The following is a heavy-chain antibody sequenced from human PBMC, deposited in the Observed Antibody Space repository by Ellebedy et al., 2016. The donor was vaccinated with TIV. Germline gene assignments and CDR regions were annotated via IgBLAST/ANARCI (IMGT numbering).Heavy chain of an antibody. CDR3: ARDSIPRYSDWRWANYYYAMDV. D-gene: IGHD3-9*01. V-gene: IGHV1-69*13. J-gene: IGHJ6*02. Sequence: ASVKVSCKASGGTFRRYTISWVRQAPGQGLEWMGGIIPIFDTSNYSQKFQGRVTLTADESTSTAYMELSSLRSEDTAVYYCARDSIPRYSDWRWANYYYAMDVWGQGTTVTVSS. CDR2: IIPIFDTS. CDR1: GGTFRRYT.